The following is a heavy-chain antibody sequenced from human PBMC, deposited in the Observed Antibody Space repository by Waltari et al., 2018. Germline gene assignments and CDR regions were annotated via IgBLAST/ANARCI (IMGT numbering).Heavy chain of an antibody. D-gene: IGHD5-12*01. V-gene: IGHV1-58*02. CDR1: GFNFRISA. CDR3: AADSGGYSGYEFDL. Sequence: QMQLVQSGPEVKKPGTSVKVSCTASGFNFRISAIQWVRQARGQGLEWIGWIVVGSGNTNYAQKFQERVTITRDMSTSTAYMELSSLGSDDTAVYYCAADSGGYSGYEFDLWGQGTLVTVSS. J-gene: IGHJ5*02. CDR2: IVVGSGNT.